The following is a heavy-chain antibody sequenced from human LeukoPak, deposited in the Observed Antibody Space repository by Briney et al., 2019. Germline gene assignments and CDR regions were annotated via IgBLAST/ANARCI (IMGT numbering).Heavy chain of an antibody. V-gene: IGHV1-2*04. CDR1: GYTFTGYY. CDR2: INPNSGGA. J-gene: IGHJ6*02. D-gene: IGHD2-15*01. CDR3: ARDAEVAAATRFYYYYYGMDV. Sequence: ASVKVSCKASGYTFTGYYMHWVRQAPGQGLEWMGWINPNSGGANYAQKFQGWVTMTRDTSISTAYMELGRLRSDDTAVYYCARDAEVAAATRFYYYYYGMDVWGQGTTVTVSS.